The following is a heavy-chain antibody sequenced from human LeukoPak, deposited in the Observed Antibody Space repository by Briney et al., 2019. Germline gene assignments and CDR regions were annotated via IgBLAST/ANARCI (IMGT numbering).Heavy chain of an antibody. Sequence: ASVKVSCKASGYTFTSYDINWVRQATGQGLEWMGWMNPNSGNTGYAQKFQGRVTMTRNTSISTAYMELSSLRSEDTAVYYCARVLRYFDWLLPFDYWAREPWSPSPQ. V-gene: IGHV1-8*01. J-gene: IGHJ4*02. CDR2: MNPNSGNT. D-gene: IGHD3-9*01. CDR3: ARVLRYFDWLLPFDY. CDR1: GYTFTSYD.